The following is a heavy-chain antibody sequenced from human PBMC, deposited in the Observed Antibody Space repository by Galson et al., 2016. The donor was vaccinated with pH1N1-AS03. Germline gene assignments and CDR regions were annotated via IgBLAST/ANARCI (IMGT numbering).Heavy chain of an antibody. D-gene: IGHD4-17*01. J-gene: IGHJ5*02. CDR3: ARRVYGDYVNWFDP. CDR1: GGSISSSSYY. Sequence: SETLSLTCTVSGGSISSSSYYWGWIRQPPGKGLEWIGSIYYSGSTYYNPSLKSRVTISVDTSKNQLSPKLSSVTAADTAVYYCARRVYGDYVNWFDPWGQGTLVTVSS. V-gene: IGHV4-39*01. CDR2: IYYSGST.